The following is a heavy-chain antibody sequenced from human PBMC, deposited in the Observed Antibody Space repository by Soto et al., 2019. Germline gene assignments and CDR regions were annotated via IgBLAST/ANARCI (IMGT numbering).Heavy chain of an antibody. CDR1: GGSISSYY. V-gene: IGHV4-4*07. D-gene: IGHD3-22*01. J-gene: IGHJ5*02. Sequence: SETLSLTCTVSGGSISSYYWSWIRQPAGKGLEWIGRIYTSGSTNYNPSLKSRVTMSVDTSKNQFSLKLSSVTAADTAVYYCARDNSSPYYYDSSGYSIGLFDPWGRGTLVT. CDR3: ARDNSSPYYYDSSGYSIGLFDP. CDR2: IYTSGST.